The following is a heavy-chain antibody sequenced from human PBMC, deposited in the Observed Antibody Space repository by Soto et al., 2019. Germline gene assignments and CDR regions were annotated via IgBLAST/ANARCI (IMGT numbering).Heavy chain of an antibody. Sequence: GGSLRLSCAASGFTFSSYGMHWVRQAPGKGLEWVAVIWYDGSNKYYADSVKGRFTISRDNSKNTLYLQMNSLRAEDTAVYYCARDRDRDYGDYVLSNWFDPWGQGTLVTVSS. CDR3: ARDRDRDYGDYVLSNWFDP. D-gene: IGHD4-17*01. J-gene: IGHJ5*02. V-gene: IGHV3-33*01. CDR2: IWYDGSNK. CDR1: GFTFSSYG.